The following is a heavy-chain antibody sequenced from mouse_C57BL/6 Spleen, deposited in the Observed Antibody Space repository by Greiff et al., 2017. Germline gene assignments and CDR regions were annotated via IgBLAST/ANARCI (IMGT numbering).Heavy chain of an antibody. CDR2: IWTGGGT. V-gene: IGHV2-9-1*01. Sequence: QVQLQQSGPGLVAPSQSLSITCTVSGFSLTSYAISWVRQPPGKGLEWLGVIWTGGGTNYNSALKSRLSISKDNSKSQVFLKMNSLQTDDTARYYCARIDYSKDYYAMDYWGQGTSVTVSS. D-gene: IGHD2-5*01. CDR1: GFSLTSYA. J-gene: IGHJ4*01. CDR3: ARIDYSKDYYAMDY.